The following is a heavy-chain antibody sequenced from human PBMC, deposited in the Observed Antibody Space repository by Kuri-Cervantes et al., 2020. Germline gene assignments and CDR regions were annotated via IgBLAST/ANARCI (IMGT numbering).Heavy chain of an antibody. CDR3: ARASFYSNYRFDY. Sequence: ASVKVSCKASGGTFNNYTINWVRQAPGQGLEWMGWINSNSGGTNYAQKFQGRVTMTRDTSISTAYMEMSRLTSDDTAVYYYARASFYSNYRFDYWGQGTLVTVSS. V-gene: IGHV1-2*02. D-gene: IGHD4-11*01. CDR1: GGTFNNYT. CDR2: INSNSGGT. J-gene: IGHJ4*02.